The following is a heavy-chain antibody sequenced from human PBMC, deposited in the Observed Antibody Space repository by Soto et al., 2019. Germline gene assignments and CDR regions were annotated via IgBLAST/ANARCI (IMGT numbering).Heavy chain of an antibody. Sequence: ASVKVSCKTSGYTFTSYYMHWVRQAPGQGLEWMGIINPGGGSTSYAQKFQGRVTLTSDTSTSTFYMELSSLRSEDTAVYYCGRTGAPVAVTGTSDWFDPWGQGTLVTVSS. CDR1: GYTFTSYY. V-gene: IGHV1-46*03. CDR2: INPGGGST. D-gene: IGHD6-13*01. CDR3: GRTGAPVAVTGTSDWFDP. J-gene: IGHJ5*02.